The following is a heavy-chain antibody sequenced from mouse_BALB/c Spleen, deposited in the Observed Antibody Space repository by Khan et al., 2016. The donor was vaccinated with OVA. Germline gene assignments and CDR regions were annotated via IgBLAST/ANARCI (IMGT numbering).Heavy chain of an antibody. CDR3: ARGRITTGYFDY. CDR1: GYTFTGYC. V-gene: IGHV1-87*01. CDR2: IYPGDGNT. D-gene: IGHD1-1*01. J-gene: IGHJ2*01. Sequence: VQLQQSGTELARPGASVNLSCKASGYTFTGYCMQWVKQRPGQGLEWIGAIYPGDGNTRYTQKFKGKATLTADKSSSTAYMQLSSLASEDSAVXYCARGRITTGYFDYWGQGTTLTVSS.